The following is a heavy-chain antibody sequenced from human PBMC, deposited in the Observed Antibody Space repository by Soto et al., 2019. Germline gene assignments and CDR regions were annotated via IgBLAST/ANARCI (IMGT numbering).Heavy chain of an antibody. CDR1: GFTFSSYA. V-gene: IGHV3-23*01. CDR2: ISGSGGST. CDR3: ARQRQLVRWFDP. J-gene: IGHJ5*02. D-gene: IGHD6-13*01. Sequence: PGGSLRLSCAASGFTFSSYAMSWVRQAPGKGLEWVSAISGSGGSTYYADSVKGRFTISRDNSKNTLYLQMNSLRAEDTAVYYCARQRQLVRWFDPWGQGTLVTVSS.